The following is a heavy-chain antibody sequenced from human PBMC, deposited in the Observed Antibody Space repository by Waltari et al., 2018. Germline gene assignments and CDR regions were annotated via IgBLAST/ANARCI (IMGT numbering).Heavy chain of an antibody. CDR2: IKSKTDGGTT. D-gene: IGHD4-17*01. CDR1: GFTFSNAW. J-gene: IGHJ4*02. Sequence: EVQLVESGGGLVKPGGSLRLSCAASGFTFSNAWMSWVRQAPGKGLEWVGRIKSKTDGGTTDYAAPVKGRFTISRDDSKNTLYLQMNSLRSEDTAVYYCARVGDYGGNQRGDYWGQGTLVTVSS. CDR3: ARVGDYGGNQRGDY. V-gene: IGHV3-15*01.